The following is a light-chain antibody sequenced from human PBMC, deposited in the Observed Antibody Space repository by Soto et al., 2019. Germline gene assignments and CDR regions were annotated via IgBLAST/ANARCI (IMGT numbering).Light chain of an antibody. Sequence: EIEMTQSPATLSVSPGETTTLSCRASQSVSNNYLAWYQQKPGQAPRLLIYGASNRATGIPDRFSGSGSGTDFTLTISRLEPEDFAVYYCQQYGSSGTFGQGTKVDIK. J-gene: IGKJ1*01. CDR2: GAS. V-gene: IGKV3-20*01. CDR1: QSVSNNY. CDR3: QQYGSSGT.